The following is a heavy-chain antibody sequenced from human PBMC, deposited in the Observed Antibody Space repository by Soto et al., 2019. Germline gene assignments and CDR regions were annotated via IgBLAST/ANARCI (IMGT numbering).Heavy chain of an antibody. J-gene: IGHJ4*02. CDR3: ARAMGAVNYFDY. Sequence: QVQLQESGPGLVKPPQTLSLTCTVSGASIRSGGFYWSWIRQHPEKGLEWIGYFYYSGNAYYNPPLRSRLTISGDASKNQCSLNLSSVTAADTAVYFCARAMGAVNYFDYWGQGILVTVSS. D-gene: IGHD3-10*01. CDR1: GASIRSGGFY. CDR2: FYYSGNA. V-gene: IGHV4-31*03.